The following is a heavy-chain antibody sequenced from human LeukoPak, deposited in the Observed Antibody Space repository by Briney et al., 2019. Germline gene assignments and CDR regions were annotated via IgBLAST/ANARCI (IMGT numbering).Heavy chain of an antibody. D-gene: IGHD2-15*01. V-gene: IGHV3-74*01. CDR2: INSDGSST. J-gene: IGHJ4*02. CDR1: GFTFSSYW. Sequence: HAGGSLRLSCAASGFTFSSYWMHWVRQAPGKGLVWVSRINSDGSSTSYADSVKGRFTISRDNAKNTLYLQMNSLRAEDTAVYYCARDPQYCSGGSCYSEGFDYWGQGTLVTVSS. CDR3: ARDPQYCSGGSCYSEGFDY.